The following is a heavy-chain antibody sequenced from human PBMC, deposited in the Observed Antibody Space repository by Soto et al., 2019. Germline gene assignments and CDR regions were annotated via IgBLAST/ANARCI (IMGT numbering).Heavy chain of an antibody. D-gene: IGHD5-12*01. CDR1: GGSFSGYY. J-gene: IGHJ6*02. CDR3: ARLSKSYVIVATIVYYYYGMDV. V-gene: IGHV4-34*01. Sequence: EQLQQWGAGLLKPSETLSLTCAVYGGSFSGYYWSWIRQPPGKGLEWIGEINHSGSTNYNPSLKSRVTISVDTSKNQFSLKLSSVTAADTAVYYCARLSKSYVIVATIVYYYYGMDVWGQGTTVTVSS. CDR2: INHSGST.